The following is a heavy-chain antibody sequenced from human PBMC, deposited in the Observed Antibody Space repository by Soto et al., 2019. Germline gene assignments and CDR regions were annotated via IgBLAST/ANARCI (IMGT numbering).Heavy chain of an antibody. CDR2: IIPIFGTA. CDR3: ARGNRYCSSTSCYSAMDV. J-gene: IGHJ6*02. CDR1: GGTFSSYA. D-gene: IGHD2-2*01. Sequence: GXSVKFSCKASGGTFSSYAISWVRQAPGQGLEWMGGIIPIFGTANYAQKFQGRVTITADESTSTAYMELSSLRSEDTAVYYCARGNRYCSSTSCYSAMDVWGQGTTVTVSS. V-gene: IGHV1-69*13.